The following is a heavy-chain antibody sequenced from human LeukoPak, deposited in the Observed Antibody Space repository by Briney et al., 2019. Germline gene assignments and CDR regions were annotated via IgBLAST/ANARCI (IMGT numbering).Heavy chain of an antibody. Sequence: KPAETPSLTCTVSGGSISSYYWSWIRQSAGKGLEWIGRIYSSGSTNYDPSLKSRVTMSIDTSKNQFSLNLSSVTAADTAMYYCAKGGSSWDNWFDPWGQGTLGTVSS. V-gene: IGHV4-4*07. J-gene: IGHJ5*02. CDR3: AKGGSSWDNWFDP. CDR1: GGSISSYY. D-gene: IGHD6-13*01. CDR2: IYSSGST.